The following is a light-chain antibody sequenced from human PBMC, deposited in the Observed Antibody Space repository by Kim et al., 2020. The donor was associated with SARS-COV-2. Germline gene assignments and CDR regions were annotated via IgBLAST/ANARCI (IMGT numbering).Light chain of an antibody. CDR2: GAS. V-gene: IGKV1-27*01. CDR3: QRYNSALKT. Sequence: ASVGDTVTLTCRASQDIYNYLAWFQQRPGKSPNLLIYGASTLRSGVPSRFSGSGSGTYFTLTISGLQPEDVATYYCQRYNSALKTFGPGTKVDIK. CDR1: QDIYNY. J-gene: IGKJ3*01.